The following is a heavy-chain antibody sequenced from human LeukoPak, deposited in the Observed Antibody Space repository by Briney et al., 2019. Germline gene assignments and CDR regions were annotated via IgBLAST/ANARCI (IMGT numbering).Heavy chain of an antibody. J-gene: IGHJ5*02. CDR1: GYTFTGYY. Sequence: ASVKVSCKVSGYTFTGYYMHWVRQAPGQGLEWMGWINPDSGDTKYAQKFQGRVTMTRDTSISTAYMEMSRLRSDDTAVYYCARDPLQEMRWFDPWGQGTLVTVSS. CDR2: INPDSGDT. D-gene: IGHD5-24*01. CDR3: ARDPLQEMRWFDP. V-gene: IGHV1-2*02.